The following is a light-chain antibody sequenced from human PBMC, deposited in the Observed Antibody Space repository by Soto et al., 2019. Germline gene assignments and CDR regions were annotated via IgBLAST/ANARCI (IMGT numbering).Light chain of an antibody. CDR3: QHSYRTPYT. J-gene: IGKJ2*01. Sequence: DIQMTQSPSSLSASVRDRVTITCRASQNISSYLNWYQQKPGKAPNLLISDASSLQSGVPSRFSGRGSGTDFTLTISSLQPEDFATYYCQHSYRTPYTFGQGTKLDIK. V-gene: IGKV1-39*01. CDR2: DAS. CDR1: QNISSY.